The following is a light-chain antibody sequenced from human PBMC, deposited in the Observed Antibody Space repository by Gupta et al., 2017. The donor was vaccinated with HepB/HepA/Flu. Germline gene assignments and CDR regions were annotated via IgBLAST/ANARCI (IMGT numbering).Light chain of an antibody. Sequence: QSVLPPTPSTSGAPGQRVTNSCTGSSSNIGAGYDVHWYQQLPGTAPKLLIYGNSNRPSGVPDRFSGSKSGTSASLAITGLQAEDEADYYCQSYESSLSGWVFGGGTKLTVL. J-gene: IGLJ2*01. CDR1: SSNIGAGYD. CDR2: GNS. V-gene: IGLV1-40*01. CDR3: QSYESSLSGWV.